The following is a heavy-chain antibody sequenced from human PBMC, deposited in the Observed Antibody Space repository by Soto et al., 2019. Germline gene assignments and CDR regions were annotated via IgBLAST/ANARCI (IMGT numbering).Heavy chain of an antibody. J-gene: IGHJ2*01. V-gene: IGHV1-3*04. CDR2: INTGHGNT. D-gene: IGHD1-1*01. CDR1: GYTFTDCS. CDR3: ARAPWRATVSYWYFDV. Sequence: QVPLVQSGAEVKKPGASVKVSCPASGYTFTDCSIHWVRQAPGQGLEWMGWINTGHGNTQYSLKFQDRVTITRDSSATTGYMELSSLTSEDTAVYYCARAPWRATVSYWYFDVWGRGTLVTVSS.